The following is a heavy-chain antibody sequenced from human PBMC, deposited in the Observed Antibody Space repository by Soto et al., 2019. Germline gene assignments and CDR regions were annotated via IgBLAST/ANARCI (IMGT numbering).Heavy chain of an antibody. CDR3: VTAVAGTIDY. D-gene: IGHD6-19*01. J-gene: IGHJ4*02. Sequence: PSETLSLTCAVYGGSFSGYYWSWIRQPPGKGLEWIGEIYYSGSTYYNPSLKSRVTISVDTSKNQFSLKLSSVTAADTAVYYCVTAVAGTIDYWGQGTLVTVSS. CDR1: GGSFSGYY. CDR2: IYYSGST. V-gene: IGHV4-34*01.